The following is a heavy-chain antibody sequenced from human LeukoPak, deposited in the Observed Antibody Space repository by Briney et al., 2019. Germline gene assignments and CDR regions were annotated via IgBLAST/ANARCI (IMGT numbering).Heavy chain of an antibody. CDR1: GFIFSSYE. Sequence: GGSLRLSYAAAGFIFSSYEMNWVRQPPGKGIEWVSYISSSGSTIYYADSVKGRFTISRDNAKNSLYLQMNSLRAEDTAVYYCAELGITMIGGVWGKGTTVTISS. CDR3: AELGITMIGGV. J-gene: IGHJ6*04. V-gene: IGHV3-48*03. CDR2: ISSSGSTI. D-gene: IGHD3-10*02.